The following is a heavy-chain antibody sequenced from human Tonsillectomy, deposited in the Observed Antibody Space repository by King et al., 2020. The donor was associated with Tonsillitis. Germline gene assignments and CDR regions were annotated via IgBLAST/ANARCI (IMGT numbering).Heavy chain of an antibody. CDR1: GFTFSSYA. J-gene: IGHJ4*02. CDR2: ISGSGGST. V-gene: IGHV3-23*04. Sequence: VQLVESGGGLVQPGGSLRLSCAASGFTFSSYAMSWVRQAPGKGLEWVSAISGSGGSTYYADSVRGRFSISRDNSKNTLYLQMNSLRDEDTAVYYCANGFLLPPVLVWGQGTLVTVSS. CDR3: ANGFLLPPVLV. D-gene: IGHD3-3*01.